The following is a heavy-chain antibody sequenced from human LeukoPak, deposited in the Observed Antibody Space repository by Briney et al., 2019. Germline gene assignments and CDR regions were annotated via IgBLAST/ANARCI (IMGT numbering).Heavy chain of an antibody. J-gene: IGHJ3*01. D-gene: IGHD1-7*01. CDR1: GGSISSSSYY. CDR3: ARVGYNWNLWFDF. V-gene: IGHV4-39*07. Sequence: SETLSLTCTVSGGSISSSSYYWGWIRQPPGKGLEWIGSIYYSGSTYYNPSLKSRVTISVDTSKNQFSLKVNSVTAADTAVYYCARVGYNWNLWFDFWGQGTTVTVPS. CDR2: IYYSGST.